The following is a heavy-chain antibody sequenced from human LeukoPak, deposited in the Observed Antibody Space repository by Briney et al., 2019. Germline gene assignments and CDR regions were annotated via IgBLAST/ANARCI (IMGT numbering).Heavy chain of an antibody. CDR3: ATTGGDIYYYYMDV. CDR2: IIPVLSTA. Sequence: SVKVSCKASGDTFSRYAISWVGQPPGQGLEWMGGIIPVLSTANYAQKFQDRVTITADESTSTTYMELSSLKSEDTAVYYCATTGGDIYYYYMDVWGKGTTVTISS. CDR1: GDTFSRYA. J-gene: IGHJ6*03. D-gene: IGHD3-16*01. V-gene: IGHV1-69*01.